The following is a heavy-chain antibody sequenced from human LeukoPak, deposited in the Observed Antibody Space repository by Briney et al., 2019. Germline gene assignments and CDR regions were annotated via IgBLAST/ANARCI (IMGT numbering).Heavy chain of an antibody. CDR1: GYTFTGYY. V-gene: IGHV1-2*02. CDR2: INPNSGGT. D-gene: IGHD2-2*02. CDR3: ARSKLHEKGYCSSTSCYTLAY. Sequence: ASVKVSCKASGYTFTGYYMHWVQQAPGQGLEWMGWINPNSGGTNYAQKFQGRVTMTRDTSISTAYMELSRLRSDDTAVYYCARSKLHEKGYCSSTSCYTLAYWGQGTLVTVSS. J-gene: IGHJ4*02.